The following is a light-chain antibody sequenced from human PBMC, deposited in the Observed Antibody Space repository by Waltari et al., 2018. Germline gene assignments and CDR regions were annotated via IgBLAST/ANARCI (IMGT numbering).Light chain of an antibody. Sequence: QSVLTQPPSVSGAPGLRVTISCTGSSPHIGAPYDVHWYQQLPGTAPKLLIYGNTNRPSGVPDRFSGSKSGTSASLAITGLQAEDEADYYCQSYDSSLSGSVFGGGTKVTVL. CDR2: GNT. CDR1: SPHIGAPYD. J-gene: IGLJ6*01. V-gene: IGLV1-40*01. CDR3: QSYDSSLSGSV.